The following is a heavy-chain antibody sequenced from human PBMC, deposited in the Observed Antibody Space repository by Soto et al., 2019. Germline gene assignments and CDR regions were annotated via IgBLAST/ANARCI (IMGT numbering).Heavy chain of an antibody. CDR2: ISYGGSER. V-gene: IGHV3-30*18. D-gene: IGHD6-13*01. CDR1: VFTFSTYG. Sequence: GGSLRLSCAASVFTFSTYGMHWFRQAPGKGLDWVAYISYGGSERNFADSVKGRFTISRDNSKNTVSLQMNSLRPEDTAVYFCAKSGPASGTPFDYWGQGTLVTVSS. J-gene: IGHJ4*02. CDR3: AKSGPASGTPFDY.